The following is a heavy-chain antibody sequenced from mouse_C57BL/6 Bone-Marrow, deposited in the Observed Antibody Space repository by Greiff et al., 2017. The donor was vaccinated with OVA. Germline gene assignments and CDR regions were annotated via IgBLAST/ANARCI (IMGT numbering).Heavy chain of an antibody. CDR1: GYTFTSYW. CDR3: ARTFITSVVYFDY. Sequence: VQLQQPGAELVKPGASVKLSCKASGYTFTSYWMHWVKQRPGRGLEWIGRIDPNSGGTKYNEKFKSKATLTVDTPSSTAYMQLSSLTSEDSAVYYCARTFITSVVYFDYWGQGTTLTVSS. D-gene: IGHD1-1*01. J-gene: IGHJ2*01. V-gene: IGHV1-72*01. CDR2: IDPNSGGT.